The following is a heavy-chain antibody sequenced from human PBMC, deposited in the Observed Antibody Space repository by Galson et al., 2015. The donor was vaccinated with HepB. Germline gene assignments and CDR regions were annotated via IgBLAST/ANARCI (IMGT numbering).Heavy chain of an antibody. Sequence: SLRLSCAASGFAFNTYAMNWVRQAPGKGPEWVSSISGDGGDTYYADSAKGRFTISRDNSRNTLYLQMNSLRVEDTALYYCAKQGCTRAGCYMTFWGQGTLVTVSS. J-gene: IGHJ4*02. D-gene: IGHD4/OR15-4a*01. V-gene: IGHV3-23*01. CDR1: GFAFNTYA. CDR3: AKQGCTRAGCYMTF. CDR2: ISGDGGDT.